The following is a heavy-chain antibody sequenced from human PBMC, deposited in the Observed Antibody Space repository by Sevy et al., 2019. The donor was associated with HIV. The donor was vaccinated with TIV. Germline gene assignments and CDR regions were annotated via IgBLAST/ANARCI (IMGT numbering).Heavy chain of an antibody. J-gene: IGHJ4*02. CDR1: GLTFSSYA. Sequence: GGSLRLSCAASGLTFSSYAMSWVRQAPGKRLEWVSSIISSGGSKYYTDSVKGRFTVSRDNSKNTLYLQMNRLRAEDTAVYYCAKHSYDFWSGYDYWGQGTLVTVSS. V-gene: IGHV3-23*01. D-gene: IGHD3-3*01. CDR3: AKHSYDFWSGYDY. CDR2: IISSGGSK.